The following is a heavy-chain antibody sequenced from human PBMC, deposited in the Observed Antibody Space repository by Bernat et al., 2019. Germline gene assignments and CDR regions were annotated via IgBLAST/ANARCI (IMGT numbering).Heavy chain of an antibody. D-gene: IGHD3-10*01. V-gene: IGHV4-59*01. Sequence: QVQLQESGPGLVKPSETLSLTCTVSGGSISSYYWSWIRQPPGKGLEWIGYIYYSGSTNYNPSLKSRVTISVDTSKNQFSLKLSSVTAADTAVYYCARWPLGAGGDAFDIWGHGTMVTVSS. CDR1: GGSISSYY. CDR2: IYYSGST. CDR3: ARWPLGAGGDAFDI. J-gene: IGHJ3*02.